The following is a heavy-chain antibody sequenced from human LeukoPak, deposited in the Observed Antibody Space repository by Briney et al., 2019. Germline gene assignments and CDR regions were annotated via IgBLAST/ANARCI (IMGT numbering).Heavy chain of an antibody. J-gene: IGHJ3*01. CDR2: ISGSGEST. V-gene: IGHV3-53*01. Sequence: GGSLRLSCAASGFTVSSNYMSWVRQAPGKGLEWVSVISGSGESTNYADSVRGRFTISRDNVHNTLYLQMNSLRAEDTAVYYCARENPLPVVVIINPGDAFDFWGQGTMVTVSS. D-gene: IGHD3-22*01. CDR1: GFTVSSNY. CDR3: ARENPLPVVVIINPGDAFDF.